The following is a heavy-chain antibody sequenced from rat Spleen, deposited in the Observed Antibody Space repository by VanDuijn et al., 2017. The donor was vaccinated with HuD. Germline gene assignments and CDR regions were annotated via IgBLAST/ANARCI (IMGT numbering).Heavy chain of an antibody. J-gene: IGHJ3*01. V-gene: IGHV5-27*01. CDR2: ISSSGDST. CDR1: GFTFSNYD. CDR3: TTDGYDGTYYYGFAH. D-gene: IGHD1-12*02. Sequence: EVQLVESGGGLVRPGRSLKLSCAASGFTFSNYDMAWVRQAPTRGLEWVASISSSGDSTFYRDSVKGRFTVSRDNAKSTLYLQMDSLRSEDTATYYCTTDGYDGTYYYGFAHWGQGTLVTVSS.